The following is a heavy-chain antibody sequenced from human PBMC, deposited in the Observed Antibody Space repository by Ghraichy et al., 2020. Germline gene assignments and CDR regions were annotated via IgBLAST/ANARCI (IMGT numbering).Heavy chain of an antibody. J-gene: IGHJ4*02. Sequence: SETLSLTCAVYGGSFSGYYWSWIRQPPGKGLEWIGEINHSGSTNYNPSLKSRVTISVDTSKNQFSLKLSSVTAADTAVYYCARGEIAVTRYFDYWGQGTLVTVSS. D-gene: IGHD4-17*01. V-gene: IGHV4-34*01. CDR3: ARGEIAVTRYFDY. CDR1: GGSFSGYY. CDR2: INHSGST.